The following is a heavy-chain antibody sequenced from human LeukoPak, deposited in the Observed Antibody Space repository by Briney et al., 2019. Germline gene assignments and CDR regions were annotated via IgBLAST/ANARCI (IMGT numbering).Heavy chain of an antibody. J-gene: IGHJ4*02. CDR1: GFTINAYS. CDR2: IISRGDTT. CDR3: ARGRGYCTGASCDIDY. V-gene: IGHV3-48*04. Sequence: GGSLRLSCAASGFTINAYSINWVRQAPGKGLEWVSNIISRGDTTHYADSVKGRFTISRDNAKNSVFLQLNSLRAEDTAVYYCARGRGYCTGASCDIDYWGQGTLVTVSS. D-gene: IGHD2-8*02.